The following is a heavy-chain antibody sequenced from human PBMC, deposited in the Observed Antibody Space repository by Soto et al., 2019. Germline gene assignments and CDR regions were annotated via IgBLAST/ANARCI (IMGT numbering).Heavy chain of an antibody. V-gene: IGHV3-7*01. CDR1: GFTFRSYW. CDR3: ARAATYCSDTSVYGYSFDY. J-gene: IGHJ4*02. CDR2: IKQDGSEK. Sequence: GGSLRPSCAASGFTFRSYWMTWVRQAPGKGLEWVANIKQDGSEKHHVNSVKGRFTISRDNAKKSMYLQMNSLRAEDTAVYYCARAATYCSDTSVYGYSFDYWGQGALVTVSS. D-gene: IGHD3-22*01.